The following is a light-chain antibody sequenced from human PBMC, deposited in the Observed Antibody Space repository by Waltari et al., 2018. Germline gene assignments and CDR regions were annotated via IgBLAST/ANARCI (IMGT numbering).Light chain of an antibody. CDR3: ASWDDSLSVGV. CDR2: RNN. V-gene: IGLV1-47*01. CDR1: ISNLGTNY. Sequence: QSVLTQPPSASGTPGQRVTIPCSGRISNLGTNYVYLYHQFPGTAPKLLIQRNNQRPSGVPDRFSGSKSGTSASLAISGLRSEDEADYYCASWDDSLSVGVFGGWTKLTVL. J-gene: IGLJ3*02.